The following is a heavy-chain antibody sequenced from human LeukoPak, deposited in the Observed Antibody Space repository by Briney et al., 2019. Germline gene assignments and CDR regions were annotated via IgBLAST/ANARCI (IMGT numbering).Heavy chain of an antibody. CDR3: AKDLRAVADDY. V-gene: IGHV3-23*01. J-gene: IGHJ4*02. CDR1: GFTFSSYA. D-gene: IGHD6-19*01. CDR2: ISGSGDST. Sequence: GESLKISCAASGFTFSSYAMSWVRQAPGKGPEWVSAISGSGDSTYYADSVKGRFTISRDNSKNTLYLQMNSLRAEDTAVYYCAKDLRAVADDYWGQGTLVTVSS.